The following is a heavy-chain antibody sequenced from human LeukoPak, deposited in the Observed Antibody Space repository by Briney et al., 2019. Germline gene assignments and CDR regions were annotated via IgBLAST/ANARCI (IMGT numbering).Heavy chain of an antibody. V-gene: IGHV3-30*03. Sequence: GGSLRLSCAASGFTFSNYGMHWVRQAPGKGLEWVAFISYDGSNKYYADSVKGRFTISRDNAKNSLYLQMNSLRAEDTAVYYCARDRYGDYVRADAFDIWGQGTMVTVSS. J-gene: IGHJ3*02. CDR2: ISYDGSNK. CDR3: ARDRYGDYVRADAFDI. D-gene: IGHD4-17*01. CDR1: GFTFSNYG.